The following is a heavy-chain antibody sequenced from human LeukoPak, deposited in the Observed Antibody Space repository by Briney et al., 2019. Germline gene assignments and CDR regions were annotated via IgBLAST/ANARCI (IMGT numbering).Heavy chain of an antibody. CDR2: INPNSGGT. CDR1: GYTFTGYY. CDR3: ARDLGRDGYNYYS. J-gene: IGHJ4*02. Sequence: ASVKVSCKASGYTFTGYYMHWVRQAPGQGLEWMERINPNSGGTNYAQKFQGRVTMTRDPSISTAYMEVSSLRSDDTAVYYCARDLGRDGYNYYSWGQGTLVTVSS. V-gene: IGHV1-2*06. D-gene: IGHD5-24*01.